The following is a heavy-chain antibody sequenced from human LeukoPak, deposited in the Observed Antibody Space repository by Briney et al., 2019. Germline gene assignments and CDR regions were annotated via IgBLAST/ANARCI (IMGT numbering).Heavy chain of an antibody. CDR3: ARLSYSSSWYWFDP. CDR1: GFTVSSNY. Sequence: GGSLRLSCAASGFTVSSNYMSWVRQAPGKGLEWVSVIYSGGSTYYADSVKGRFTISRDNSKNTLYLQMNSLRAEDTAVYYCARLSYSSSWYWFDPWGQGTLVTVSS. D-gene: IGHD6-13*01. V-gene: IGHV3-66*04. CDR2: IYSGGST. J-gene: IGHJ5*02.